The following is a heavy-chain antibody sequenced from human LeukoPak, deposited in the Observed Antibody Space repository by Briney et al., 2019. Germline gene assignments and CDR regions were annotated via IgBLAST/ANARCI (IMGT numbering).Heavy chain of an antibody. D-gene: IGHD6-13*01. CDR1: GYTFTSYD. CDR2: MNPNSGNT. Sequence: GASVKVSCKASGYTFTSYDVNWFRQATGQGLEWMGWMNPNSGNTGYAQKFQGRVSLTRDTSISTAYMELSSLRAEDTAVYYCARGKSIAAAGFFYWGQGTLVTVSS. CDR3: ARGKSIAAAGFFY. V-gene: IGHV1-8*01. J-gene: IGHJ4*02.